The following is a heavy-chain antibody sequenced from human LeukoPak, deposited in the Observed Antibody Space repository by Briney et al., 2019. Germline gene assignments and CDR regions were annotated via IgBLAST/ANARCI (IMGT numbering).Heavy chain of an antibody. J-gene: IGHJ4*02. CDR3: SRGVGATDS. D-gene: IGHD1-26*01. CDR2: ITSDGSST. Sequence: GGSLRLSCAASGFTFSSYWMHWVRQAPGKGLEWVSRITSDGSSTSHADSVKGRFTISRDNAKNTLYLQMNSLRAEDTAVYYCSRGVGATDSWGQGTLVTVSS. CDR1: GFTFSSYW. V-gene: IGHV3-74*01.